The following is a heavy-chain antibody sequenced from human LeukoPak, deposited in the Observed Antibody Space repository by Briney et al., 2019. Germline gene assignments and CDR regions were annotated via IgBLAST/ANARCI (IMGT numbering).Heavy chain of an antibody. CDR3: ARGTFGGSYYYY. V-gene: IGHV4-30-2*01. J-gene: IGHJ4*02. CDR1: GGSISSGGYY. D-gene: IGHD1-26*01. Sequence: SETLSLTCTVSGGSISSGGYYWSWIRQPPGKGLEWIGYIYHSGSTYYNPSLKSRVTISVDRSKNQFSLKLSSVTAADTAVYYCARGTFGGSYYYYWGQGTLVTVSS. CDR2: IYHSGST.